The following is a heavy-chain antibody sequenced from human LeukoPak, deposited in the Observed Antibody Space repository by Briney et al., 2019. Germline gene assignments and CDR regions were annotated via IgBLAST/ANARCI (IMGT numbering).Heavy chain of an antibody. J-gene: IGHJ6*03. Sequence: GGSLSLSCAASGFDFSSYPMHWVRQAPGKGLEWVALIWYDGSSKYYADSVKGRFTISRDNSKNTVYLQMDSLRAEDTAVYYCARLMSEAARYYYYYYMDVWGKGTTVTVSS. CDR2: IWYDGSSK. CDR3: ARLMSEAARYYYYYYMDV. V-gene: IGHV3-33*01. CDR1: GFDFSSYP. D-gene: IGHD6-25*01.